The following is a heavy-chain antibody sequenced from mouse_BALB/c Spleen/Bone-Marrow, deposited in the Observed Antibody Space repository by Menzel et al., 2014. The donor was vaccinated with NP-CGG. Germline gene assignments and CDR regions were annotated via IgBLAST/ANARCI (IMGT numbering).Heavy chain of an antibody. V-gene: IGHV1S29*02. Sequence: EVQLQQSGPELVKSGTSVKISCKASGYTFTDYNMHCVKQSHGKSLKWIGYIYPFNGGTDYNQKFKSKATMTVDKSSSTEYIELRNLTSEDSAVYYCARSSYFDYWGQGTTLTVSS. CDR3: ARSSYFDY. D-gene: IGHD1-1*01. CDR1: GYTFTDYN. J-gene: IGHJ2*01. CDR2: IYPFNGGT.